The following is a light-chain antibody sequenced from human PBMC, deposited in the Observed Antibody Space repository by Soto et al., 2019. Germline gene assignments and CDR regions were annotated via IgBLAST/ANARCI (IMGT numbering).Light chain of an antibody. Sequence: EIVMTQSPANLSVSPGERATLSCRASQSVSSNLAWYQQKPGQGPRLLIYCASTRATSIPARFSGSGSGTEFTLTINSLQSEDFAVYYCQQYNKWPPYTFGQGTKLEIK. J-gene: IGKJ2*01. CDR2: CAS. CDR3: QQYNKWPPYT. CDR1: QSVSSN. V-gene: IGKV3-15*01.